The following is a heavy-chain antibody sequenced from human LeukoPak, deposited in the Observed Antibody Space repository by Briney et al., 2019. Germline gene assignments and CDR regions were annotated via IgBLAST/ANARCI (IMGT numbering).Heavy chain of an antibody. CDR2: INHSGST. CDR1: GGSFSGYY. V-gene: IGHV4-34*01. Sequence: PSETLSLTCAVYGGSFSGYYWSWIRQPPGKGLEWIGEINHSGSTNYNPSLKSRVTISVDTSKNQFSLKLSSVTAADTAVYYCARGRGFCRSWYVDYWGQGTLVTVSS. D-gene: IGHD6-13*01. CDR3: ARGRGFCRSWYVDY. J-gene: IGHJ4*02.